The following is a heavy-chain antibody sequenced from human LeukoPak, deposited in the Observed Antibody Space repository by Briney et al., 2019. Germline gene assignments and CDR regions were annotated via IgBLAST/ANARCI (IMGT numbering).Heavy chain of an antibody. CDR1: GFTFSSYA. CDR3: AKVGLWSWFDY. V-gene: IGHV3-23*01. D-gene: IGHD4/OR15-4a*01. Sequence: PGGSLRLSCAASGFTFSSYAMSWVRQAPGKGLEWVSVISGSGGSTYYADSVKGRFPISRDNCKNRLYLQMNSLRAEDTAVYNCAKVGLWSWFDYWGQGTLVTVSS. J-gene: IGHJ4*02. CDR2: ISGSGGST.